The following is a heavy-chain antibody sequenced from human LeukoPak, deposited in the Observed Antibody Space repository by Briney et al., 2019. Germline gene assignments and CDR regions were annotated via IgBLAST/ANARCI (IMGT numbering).Heavy chain of an antibody. CDR2: IYTDGTT. V-gene: IGHV3-53*01. CDR3: AREGEYSGSPTDY. J-gene: IGHJ4*02. Sequence: GGSLRLSCAASGSSVSSNYMSWVRQAPGKGLDWVSVIYTDGTTYYADSVRGRFTISRDESKNTLHLQMSSLRADDTAVYYCAREGEYSGSPTDYWGQGTLVTVSS. D-gene: IGHD5-12*01. CDR1: GSSVSSNY.